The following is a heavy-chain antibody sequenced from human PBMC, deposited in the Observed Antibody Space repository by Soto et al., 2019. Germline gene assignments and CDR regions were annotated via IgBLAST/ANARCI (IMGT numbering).Heavy chain of an antibody. CDR3: AAESSSSSWSAYYYGMDV. D-gene: IGHD6-13*01. Sequence: SVKVSCKASGFTFTSSAVQWVRQARGQRLEWIGWIVVGSGNTNYAQKFQERVTITRDMSTSTAYMELSSLRSEDTAVYYCAAESSSSSWSAYYYGMDVWGQGTTVTVSS. CDR1: GFTFTSSA. CDR2: IVVGSGNT. V-gene: IGHV1-58*01. J-gene: IGHJ6*02.